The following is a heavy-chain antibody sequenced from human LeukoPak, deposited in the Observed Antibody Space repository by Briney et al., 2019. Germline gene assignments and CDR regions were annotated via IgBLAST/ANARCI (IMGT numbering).Heavy chain of an antibody. Sequence: GGSLRLSCAASGFTFSSYSMNWVRQAPGKGLEWVSSISSSSSYIYYADSVKGRFTISRDNAKNSLYLQMNSLRAEDTAVYYCARDPSTFGGVMARFYFDYWGQGTLVTVSS. CDR3: ARDPSTFGGVMARFYFDY. D-gene: IGHD3-16*01. J-gene: IGHJ4*02. V-gene: IGHV3-21*01. CDR2: ISSSSSYI. CDR1: GFTFSSYS.